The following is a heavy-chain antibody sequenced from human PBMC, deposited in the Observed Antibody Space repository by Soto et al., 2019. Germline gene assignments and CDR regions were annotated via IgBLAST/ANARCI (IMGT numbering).Heavy chain of an antibody. D-gene: IGHD6-13*01. Sequence: EVQLVESGGGLVQPGGSLSLSCAASGITFSSYSMNWVRQAPGKGLEWVSYISSSSSTIYYADSVKGRFTISRDNAKNSLYLQMNSLRAEDTAVYYCARVYSSSWYWGQGTLVTVSS. J-gene: IGHJ4*02. CDR2: ISSSSSTI. CDR3: ARVYSSSWY. V-gene: IGHV3-48*01. CDR1: GITFSSYS.